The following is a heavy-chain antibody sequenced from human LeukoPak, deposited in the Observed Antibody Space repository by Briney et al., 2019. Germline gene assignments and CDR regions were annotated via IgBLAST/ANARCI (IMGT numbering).Heavy chain of an antibody. J-gene: IGHJ4*02. D-gene: IGHD3-22*01. CDR1: GYTFTSYA. Sequence: ASVKVSCKASGYTFTSYAMHWVRQAPGQRLEWMGWISAYNGNTNYAQKLQGRVTMTTDTSTSTAYMELRSLRSDDTAVYYCARGPASYYYDSSGYHSLGYWGQGTLVTVSS. CDR3: ARGPASYYYDSSGYHSLGY. V-gene: IGHV1-18*01. CDR2: ISAYNGNT.